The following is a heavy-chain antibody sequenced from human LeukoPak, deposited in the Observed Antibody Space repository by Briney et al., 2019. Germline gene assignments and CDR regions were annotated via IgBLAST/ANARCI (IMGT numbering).Heavy chain of an antibody. CDR1: GDSITSGGYY. J-gene: IGHJ4*02. CDR2: IHQSGDT. D-gene: IGHD6-13*01. V-gene: IGHV4-30-2*01. CDR3: ARSGSSSWLPFDY. Sequence: SETLSLTCTVSGDSITSGGYYWSWIRQPPGKGLEWIGYIHQSGDTNSNPSLGSRVTISADRSNNHFSLRVSSVTAADTAVYYCARSGSSSWLPFDYWGQGTLVTVSS.